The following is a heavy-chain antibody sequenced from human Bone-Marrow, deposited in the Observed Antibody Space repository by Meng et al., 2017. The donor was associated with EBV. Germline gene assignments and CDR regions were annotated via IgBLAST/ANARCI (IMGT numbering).Heavy chain of an antibody. J-gene: IGHJ4*02. CDR3: ASESGRGFTPDF. Sequence: EQSGPEVKMPGSAVRISCKTAGGPFRSDAVSWVRQGPGQGLEWLGGLIPMSGAPHYAQKFQNRVTITADEYTRTHYMELSSLRSDDTAVYYCASESGRGFTPDFWGQGTLVTVSS. CDR1: GGPFRSDA. CDR2: LIPMSGAP. V-gene: IGHV1-69*01. D-gene: IGHD3-10*01.